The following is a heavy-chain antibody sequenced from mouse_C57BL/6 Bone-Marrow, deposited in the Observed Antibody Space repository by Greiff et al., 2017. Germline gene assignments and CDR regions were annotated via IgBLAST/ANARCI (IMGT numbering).Heavy chain of an antibody. CDR1: GYTFTDYN. D-gene: IGHD2-14*01. Sequence: VQLQQSGPELVKPGASVKMSCKASGYTFTDYNMHWVKQRPGKSLEWIGYINPNNGGTSYNQKFKGKATLTVDKSSSTAYMELRSLPSADAAVYYCARWYGAYWGQGTLVTVSA. CDR3: ARWYGAY. CDR2: INPNNGGT. V-gene: IGHV1-22*01. J-gene: IGHJ3*01.